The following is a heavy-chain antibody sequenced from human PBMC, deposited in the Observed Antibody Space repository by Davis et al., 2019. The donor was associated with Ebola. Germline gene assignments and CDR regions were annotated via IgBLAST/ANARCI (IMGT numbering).Heavy chain of an antibody. CDR1: GYTFTSYG. D-gene: IGHD3-16*02. CDR2: INPNSGGT. Sequence: ASVKVSCKASGYTFTSYGISWVRQAPGQGLEWMGWINPNSGGTNYAQKLQGRVTMTTDTSTSTAYMELRSLRSDDTAVYYCARDRGSYDYIWGSYRFAPYYFDYWGQGTLVTVSS. CDR3: ARDRGSYDYIWGSYRFAPYYFDY. J-gene: IGHJ4*02. V-gene: IGHV1-18*01.